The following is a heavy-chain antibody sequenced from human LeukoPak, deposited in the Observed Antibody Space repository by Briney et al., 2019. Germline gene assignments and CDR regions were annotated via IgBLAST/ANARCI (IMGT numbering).Heavy chain of an antibody. CDR1: GFTFSGYA. J-gene: IGHJ5*02. D-gene: IGHD3-22*01. CDR2: ISGSGGST. V-gene: IGHV3-23*01. CDR3: AKLPYYYDSSGYYLNWFDP. Sequence: GGSLRLSCAASGFTFSGYAMSWVRQAPGKGLEWVSAISGSGGSTYYADSVKGRFTISRDNSKNTLYLQMNSLRAEDTAVYYCAKLPYYYDSSGYYLNWFDPWGQGTLVTVSS.